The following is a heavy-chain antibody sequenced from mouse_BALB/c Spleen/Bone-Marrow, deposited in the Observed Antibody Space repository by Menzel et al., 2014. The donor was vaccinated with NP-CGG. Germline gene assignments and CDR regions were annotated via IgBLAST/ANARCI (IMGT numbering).Heavy chain of an antibody. Sequence: VQLQQSGAELVKPGASVKLSCTASGFNIKDTYMHWVKQRPEQGLEGFGRIDPANGNTKYDPKFQGKATITADTSSNTAYLQLSSLTSEDTAVYYCAFYYYGSSLFAYWGQGTLVTVSA. CDR3: AFYYYGSSLFAY. CDR2: IDPANGNT. D-gene: IGHD1-1*01. CDR1: GFNIKDTY. V-gene: IGHV14-3*02. J-gene: IGHJ3*01.